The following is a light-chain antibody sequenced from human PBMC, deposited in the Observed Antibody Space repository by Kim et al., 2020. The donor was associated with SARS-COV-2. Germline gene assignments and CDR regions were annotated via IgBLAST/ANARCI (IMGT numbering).Light chain of an antibody. CDR3: SSYTSSSTWV. CDR1: SSDVGGYNY. CDR2: DVS. Sequence: GQSTTSSCTGTSSDVGGYNYVSWYQQHPGKAPKLMIYDVSKRPSGVSNRFSGSKSGNTASLTSSGLQAEDEADYYCSSYTSSSTWVFGGGTQLTVL. V-gene: IGLV2-14*04. J-gene: IGLJ3*02.